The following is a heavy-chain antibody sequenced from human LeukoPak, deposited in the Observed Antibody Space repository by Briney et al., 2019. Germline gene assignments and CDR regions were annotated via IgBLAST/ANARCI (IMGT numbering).Heavy chain of an antibody. CDR2: INHSGST. V-gene: IGHV4-34*01. J-gene: IGHJ4*02. D-gene: IGHD6-13*01. CDR1: GGSFSGYY. Sequence: SETLSLTCAVYGGSFSGYYWSWIRQPPGKGLAWIGEINHSGSTNYNPSLKSRVTISVDTSKNQFSLKLSSVTAADTAVYYCARRAIAAAGNDYWGQGTLVTVSS. CDR3: ARRAIAAAGNDY.